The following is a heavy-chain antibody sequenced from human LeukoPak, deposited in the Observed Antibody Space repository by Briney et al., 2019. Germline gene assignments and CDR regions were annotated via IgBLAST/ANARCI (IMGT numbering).Heavy chain of an antibody. J-gene: IGHJ6*04. V-gene: IGHV3-33*01. CDR1: GFTFSSYG. Sequence: GRSLRLFCAASGFTFSSYGMHWVRQAPGKGLEWVAVIWYDGSNKYYADSVKGRFTISRDNSKNTLYLQMNSLRAEDTAVYYCAREHVCSSTSCSYYYYYGMDVWGKGTTVTVSS. D-gene: IGHD2-2*01. CDR3: AREHVCSSTSCSYYYYYGMDV. CDR2: IWYDGSNK.